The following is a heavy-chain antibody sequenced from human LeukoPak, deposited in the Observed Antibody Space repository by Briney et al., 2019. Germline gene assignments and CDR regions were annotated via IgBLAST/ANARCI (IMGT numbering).Heavy chain of an antibody. Sequence: GGSLRLSCAASGFTFSSYEMNWVRQAPGKGLEWVSYISSSGSTIYYADSVKGRFTISRDNAKNSLYLQMNSLRAEDTAMYYCARDRAIWDGDYAYWGQGTLVTVSS. V-gene: IGHV3-48*03. J-gene: IGHJ4*02. CDR1: GFTFSSYE. CDR3: ARDRAIWDGDYAY. D-gene: IGHD4-17*01. CDR2: ISSSGSTI.